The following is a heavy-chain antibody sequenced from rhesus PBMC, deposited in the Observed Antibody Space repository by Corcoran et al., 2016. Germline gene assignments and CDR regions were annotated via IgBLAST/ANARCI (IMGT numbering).Heavy chain of an antibody. CDR1: GFTFSSYW. V-gene: IGHV3S25*01. CDR2: INSGGGST. Sequence: EVQLVESGGGLAKPGGSLRLSCAASGFTFSSYWMNWVRQAPGKGLEWVSAINSGGGSTYYADSVKGRCTITRDNTKNTLSLKMNSLRAEDTAVYYCEKDGGSWNNPEYFEFWGQGALVTVSS. J-gene: IGHJ1*01. CDR3: EKDGGSWNNPEYFEF. D-gene: IGHD1-20*01.